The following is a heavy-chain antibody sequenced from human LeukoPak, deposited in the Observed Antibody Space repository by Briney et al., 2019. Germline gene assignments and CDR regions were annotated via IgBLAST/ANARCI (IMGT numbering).Heavy chain of an antibody. D-gene: IGHD5-12*01. J-gene: IGHJ3*02. V-gene: IGHV4-39*07. CDR1: VDSISSSSYY. CDR2: IYYSGST. Sequence: PSETLSLTCTVSVDSISSSSYYWGWIRQAPGKGLEWIGSIYYSGSTYYNPSLKSRVTISVDTSKNQFSLKLSSVTAADTAVYYCAREGYRSYAFDIWGQGTMVTVSS. CDR3: AREGYRSYAFDI.